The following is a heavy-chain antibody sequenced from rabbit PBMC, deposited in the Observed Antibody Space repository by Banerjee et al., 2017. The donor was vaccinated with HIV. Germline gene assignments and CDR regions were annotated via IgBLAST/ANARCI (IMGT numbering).Heavy chain of an antibody. Sequence: QEQLVESGGGLVQPGGSLKLSCKASGLDFSSYGVSWVRQAPGKGLEWIACINTSSGNTVYASWAKGRFTISRTSSTTVPLQMTSLTAADTASYFCARDLAAVTGWNFNLWGPGTLVTVS. V-gene: IGHV1S45*01. J-gene: IGHJ4*01. CDR1: GLDFSSYG. D-gene: IGHD7-1*01. CDR2: INTSSGNT. CDR3: ARDLAAVTGWNFNL.